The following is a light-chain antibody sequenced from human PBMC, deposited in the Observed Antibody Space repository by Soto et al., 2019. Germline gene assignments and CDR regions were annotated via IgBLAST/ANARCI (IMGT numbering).Light chain of an antibody. Sequence: QSVLTQPASVSGSPGQSITISCTGTSSDVGGYNYVSWYQHHPGKAPKLIIYEVSNRPSGVPNRFSGSKSRNTASLTISGLQAEDEDDYYCCSYTSSSTPYVFGAGTKLTVL. V-gene: IGLV2-14*01. CDR3: CSYTSSSTPYV. CDR2: EVS. J-gene: IGLJ1*01. CDR1: SSDVGGYNY.